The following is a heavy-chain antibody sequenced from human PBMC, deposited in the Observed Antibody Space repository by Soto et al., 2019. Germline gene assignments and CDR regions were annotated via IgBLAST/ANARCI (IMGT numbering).Heavy chain of an antibody. V-gene: IGHV4-59*01. D-gene: IGHD6-13*01. Sequence: SETLSLTCTVSGGSISSYYWSWIRQPPGKGLEWIGYIYYSGSTNYNPSLKSRVTISVDTSKNQFSLKLSSVTAADTAVYYCAREQQVAWEYYFAYWGQGTLVTVSS. J-gene: IGHJ4*02. CDR3: AREQQVAWEYYFAY. CDR2: IYYSGST. CDR1: GGSISSYY.